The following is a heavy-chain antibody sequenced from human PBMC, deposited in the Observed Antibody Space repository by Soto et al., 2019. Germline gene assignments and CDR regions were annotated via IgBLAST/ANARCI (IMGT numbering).Heavy chain of an antibody. CDR1: SGSISSSNW. V-gene: IGHV4-4*02. J-gene: IGHJ6*03. CDR2: IYHSGST. CDR3: ARGGGSGSYPYYYYMDV. D-gene: IGHD3-10*01. Sequence: QVQLQESGPGLVKPSGTLSLTCAVSSGSISSSNWWSWVRQPPGKGLEWIGGIYHSGSTNYNPSLKSRVTISVDKSKNQFSLKLSSVTAADTAVYYCARGGGSGSYPYYYYMDVWGKGTTVTVSS.